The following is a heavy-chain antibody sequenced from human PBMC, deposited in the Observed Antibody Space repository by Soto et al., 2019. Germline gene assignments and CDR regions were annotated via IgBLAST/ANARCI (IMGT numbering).Heavy chain of an antibody. D-gene: IGHD3-16*01. Sequence: QITLKESAPTLVKPTQTLTLTCTFSGFSLSTSGVGVGWIRQPPGKALECLALIYWDDDKRYSPSLNSRLTIPMDTSKIQVVLTMTNMDPMDTGKHYCALRLQSGYDNSGGTFSYGGQGALVPVSS. CDR1: GFSLSTSGVG. J-gene: IGHJ4*02. V-gene: IGHV2-5*02. CDR2: IYWDDDK. CDR3: ALRLQSGYDNSGGTFSY.